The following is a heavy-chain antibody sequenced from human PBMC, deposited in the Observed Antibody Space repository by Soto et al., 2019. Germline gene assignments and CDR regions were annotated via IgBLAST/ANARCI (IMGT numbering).Heavy chain of an antibody. CDR2: ISYDGSNK. Sequence: QVQLVESGGGVVQPGRSLRLSCAASGFTFSSYAMHWVRQAPGKGLEWVAVISYDGSNKYYADSVKGRFTISRDNSKNTLYLQMNSLRAEDTAVYYCARDGQDIVLVPATRPYYYYGMDVWGQGTTVTVSS. CDR1: GFTFSSYA. CDR3: ARDGQDIVLVPATRPYYYYGMDV. J-gene: IGHJ6*02. V-gene: IGHV3-30-3*01. D-gene: IGHD2-2*01.